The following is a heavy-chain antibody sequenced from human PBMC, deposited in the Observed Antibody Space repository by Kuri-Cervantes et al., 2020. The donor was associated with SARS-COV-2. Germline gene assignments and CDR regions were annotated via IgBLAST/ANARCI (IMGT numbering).Heavy chain of an antibody. CDR3: ARVIIAVAGTDAFDI. CDR1: GYTLTELS. J-gene: IGHJ3*02. CDR2: ISAYNGNT. Sequence: ASVKVSCKVSGYTLTELSMHWVRQAPGQGLEWMGWISAYNGNTNYAQKLQGRVTMTTDTSTSTAYMELRSLRSDDTAVYYCARVIIAVAGTDAFDIWGQGTMVTVSS. D-gene: IGHD6-19*01. V-gene: IGHV1-18*01.